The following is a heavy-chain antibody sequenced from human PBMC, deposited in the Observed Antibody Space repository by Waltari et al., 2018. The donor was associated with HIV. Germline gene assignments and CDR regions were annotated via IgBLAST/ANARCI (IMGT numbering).Heavy chain of an antibody. Sequence: GFSVSSNYMSWVRQAPGKGLEWVSVIYSGGSTYYADSVKGRFTISRDNSKNTLYLQMNSLSAEDTAVYYCARGFGCGGDCYYFDYWGQGTLVTVSS. CDR1: GFSVSSNY. J-gene: IGHJ4*02. D-gene: IGHD2-21*02. V-gene: IGHV3-53*01. CDR3: ARGFGCGGDCYYFDY. CDR2: IYSGGST.